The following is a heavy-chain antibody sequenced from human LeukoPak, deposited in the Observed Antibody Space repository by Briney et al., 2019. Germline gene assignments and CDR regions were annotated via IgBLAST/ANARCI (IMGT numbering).Heavy chain of an antibody. CDR2: INGSGDST. CDR3: AKELSAGTGGGWEDYFDY. J-gene: IGHJ4*02. V-gene: IGHV3-23*01. Sequence: GGSLTLSCAASGFTFSSYAMSWVRQAPGTGLEWVSTINGSGDSTFYADSVKGRFTISRDNSKSTLYLQMNSLRAEDTAVYYCAKELSAGTGGGWEDYFDYWGQGTLVTVSA. D-gene: IGHD6-13*01. CDR1: GFTFSSYA.